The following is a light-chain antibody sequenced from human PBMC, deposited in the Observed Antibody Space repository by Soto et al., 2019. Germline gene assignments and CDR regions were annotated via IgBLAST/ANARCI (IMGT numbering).Light chain of an antibody. CDR1: QSISSW. V-gene: IGKV1-5*01. J-gene: IGKJ1*01. Sequence: IQLTQSPANLSPRAGDTVTITFRASQSISSWLAWYQQKPGKAPKLLIYDASSLESGVPSRFSGSGSGTEFTLTISSLQPDDFATYYCQQYNSYWTFGQGTKVDI. CDR2: DAS. CDR3: QQYNSYWT.